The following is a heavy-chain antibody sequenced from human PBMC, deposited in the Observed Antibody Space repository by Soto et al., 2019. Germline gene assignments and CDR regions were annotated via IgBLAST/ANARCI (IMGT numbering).Heavy chain of an antibody. Sequence: RGESLKISCAASGFTFIKAYMNWVRQAPGKGLEWIGQIDSKLDADKTDFAAPVKGRFTLSRDDSKNTVYLQMNGLEIEDTGMYYCVTRFTAVATERFDYWGQGTLVTVSS. V-gene: IGHV3-15*04. CDR3: VTRFTAVATERFDY. D-gene: IGHD2-21*02. CDR2: IDSKLDADKT. J-gene: IGHJ4*02. CDR1: GFTFIKAY.